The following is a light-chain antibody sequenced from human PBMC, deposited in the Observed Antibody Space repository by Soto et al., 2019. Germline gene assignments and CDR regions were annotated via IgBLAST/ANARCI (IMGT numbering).Light chain of an antibody. Sequence: DIQMTQSPSSLSASVGGRVTITCQASQDISNYLNWYQQKPGKAPKLLIYDASNLETGGPSRFSGSGSGTEFTFTISSLQPEDIATYYCQQLNSYPPTFDPGTKVDIK. CDR3: QQLNSYPPT. CDR1: QDISNY. CDR2: DAS. J-gene: IGKJ3*01. V-gene: IGKV1-33*01.